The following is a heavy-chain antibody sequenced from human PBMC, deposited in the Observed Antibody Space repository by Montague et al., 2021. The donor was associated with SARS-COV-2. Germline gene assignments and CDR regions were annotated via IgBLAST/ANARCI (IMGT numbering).Heavy chain of an antibody. CDR1: GGSFSGYY. J-gene: IGHJ4*02. CDR2: INHSGST. V-gene: IGHV4-34*01. D-gene: IGHD3-22*01. CDR3: ARGHQGTTMIVVVMTGEKYYFDY. Sequence: SECLSLACAVYGGSFSGYYWSWIRQPPGKGLEWIGEINHSGSTNYNPSLKSRVTLSVDTSKNQFSLKLSSVTAADTAVYYCARGHQGTTMIVVVMTGEKYYFDYWGQGTLVTVSS.